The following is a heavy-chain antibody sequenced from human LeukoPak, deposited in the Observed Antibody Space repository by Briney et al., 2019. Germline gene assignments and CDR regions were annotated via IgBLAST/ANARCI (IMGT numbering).Heavy chain of an antibody. Sequence: SETLSLTCTVSGGSISCYYWSWIRQPPGKGLEWIGYIHYSGSTNYNPSLKSRVTISVDTSKNQFSLKLSSVTAADTAVYYCARDLLVAGFDPWGQGTLVTVSS. CDR2: IHYSGST. CDR1: GGSISCYY. D-gene: IGHD2-15*01. V-gene: IGHV4-59*01. J-gene: IGHJ5*02. CDR3: ARDLLVAGFDP.